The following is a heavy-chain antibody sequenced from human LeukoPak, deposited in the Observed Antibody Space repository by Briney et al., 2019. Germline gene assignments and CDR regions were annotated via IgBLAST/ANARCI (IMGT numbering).Heavy chain of an antibody. J-gene: IGHJ5*02. Sequence: SETLSLTCAVYGGSFSGYYWNWIRQPPGKWPEWIGEINHSGSTNYIPSLKSRVTISVDTSKNQFSLKLSSVTAADTAVYYCARGSKMLGYNWFDPWGQGTLDTVSS. D-gene: IGHD1-26*01. CDR2: INHSGST. V-gene: IGHV4-34*01. CDR1: GGSFSGYY. CDR3: ARGSKMLGYNWFDP.